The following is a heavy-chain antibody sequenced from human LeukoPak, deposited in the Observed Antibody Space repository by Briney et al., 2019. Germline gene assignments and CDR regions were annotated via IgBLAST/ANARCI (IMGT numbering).Heavy chain of an antibody. V-gene: IGHV1-8*01. D-gene: IGHD3-10*01. J-gene: IGHJ4*02. Sequence: GASVKVSCRASGYTFTSYDINWVRQATGQGLEWMGWMNPNSGNTGYAQKFQGRVTMTRNTSISTAYMELSSLRSEDTAVYYCARGRTWFGESPIDYWGQGTLVTVSS. CDR1: GYTFTSYD. CDR3: ARGRTWFGESPIDY. CDR2: MNPNSGNT.